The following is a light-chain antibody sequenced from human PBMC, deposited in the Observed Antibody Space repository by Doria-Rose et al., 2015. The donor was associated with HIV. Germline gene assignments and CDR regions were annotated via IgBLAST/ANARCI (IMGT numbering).Light chain of an antibody. CDR3: QQIHSYPIT. J-gene: IGKJ5*01. V-gene: IGKV1-9*01. CDR1: QGIGSF. CDR2: SAS. Sequence: IQMTQSPSFLSASVGDRVTITCRAGQGIGSFLVWYQQKSGKAPELLIYSASTLQSGVPSRFSGSGSGTEFTLTISSLQPEDFGTFYCQQIHSYPITFGQGTRLEIK.